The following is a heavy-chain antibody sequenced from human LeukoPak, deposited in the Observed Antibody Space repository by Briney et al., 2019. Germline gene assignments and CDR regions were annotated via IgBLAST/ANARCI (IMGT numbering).Heavy chain of an antibody. J-gene: IGHJ4*02. CDR3: AKVETAAAATLRGFDY. V-gene: IGHV3-23*01. CDR2: IGGSGGST. Sequence: GGSLRLSCAASGFTFSSYAMSWVRQAPGKGLEWVSSIGGSGGSTYYADSVKGRFTISRDNSKNTLYLQMNSLRAEETAVYYCAKVETAAAATLRGFDYWGQGTLVTASS. CDR1: GFTFSSYA. D-gene: IGHD6-13*01.